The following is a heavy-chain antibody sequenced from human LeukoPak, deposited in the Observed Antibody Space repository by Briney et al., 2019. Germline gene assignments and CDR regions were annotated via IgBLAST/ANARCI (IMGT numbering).Heavy chain of an antibody. V-gene: IGHV6-1*01. CDR2: TYYRSRWFN. J-gene: IGHJ3*02. CDR3: TRATAMITGAFDI. CDR1: GDSISSNIAA. Sequence: SQTLSLTCAISGDSISSNIAAWNWVRQSPARGLEWLGRTYYRSRWFNDYAPSVKSRIIINPYTSKNEFSLQLSSVTPEDTAVYYCTRATAMITGAFDIWGQGTMVSVSA. D-gene: IGHD5-18*01.